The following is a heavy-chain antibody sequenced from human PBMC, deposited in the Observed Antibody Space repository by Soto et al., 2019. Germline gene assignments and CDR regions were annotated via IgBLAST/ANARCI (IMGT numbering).Heavy chain of an antibody. J-gene: IGHJ6*02. V-gene: IGHV6-1*01. CDR3: ARDVDDFWSGLYYYGMDV. CDR2: TYYRSKWYN. D-gene: IGHD3-3*01. CDR1: WASFSSNIAA. Sequence: SQPLSLTCSISWASFSSNIAACNCIRQSPSRGLEWLGRTYYRSKWYNDYAVSVKSRITINPDTSKNQFSLQLNSVTPEDTAVYYCARDVDDFWSGLYYYGMDVWGQGTTVTVSS.